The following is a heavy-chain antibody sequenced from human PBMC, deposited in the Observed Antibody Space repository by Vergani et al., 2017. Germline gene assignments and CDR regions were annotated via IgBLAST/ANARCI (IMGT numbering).Heavy chain of an antibody. CDR3: TRLPATLYYDYYMDV. D-gene: IGHD1-14*01. Sequence: EVQLVESGGGLVRPGRSLRLSCTASGFTFGDYAMSWFRQAPGKGLEWVGFIRSKAYGGTTEYAASVKGRFTISRDDSKSIAYLQMNSLKTEDTAVYYCTRLPATLYYDYYMDVWGKGTTVTVSS. V-gene: IGHV3-49*03. CDR2: IRSKAYGGTT. CDR1: GFTFGDYA. J-gene: IGHJ6*03.